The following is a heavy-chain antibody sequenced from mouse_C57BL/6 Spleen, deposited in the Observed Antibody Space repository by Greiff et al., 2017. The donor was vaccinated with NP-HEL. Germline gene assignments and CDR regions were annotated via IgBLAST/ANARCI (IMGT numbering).Heavy chain of an antibody. CDR1: GYTFTSYW. CDR2: IDPSDSYT. D-gene: IGHD1-1*01. V-gene: IGHV1-69*01. Sequence: VQLQQSGAELVMPGASVKLSCKASGYTFTSYWMHWVKQRPGQGLEWIGEIDPSDSYTNYNQKFKGKSTLTVDKSSSTAYMQLSSLTSEDSAVYYGARGRYYGRPYAMDYWGQGTSVTVSS. CDR3: ARGRYYGRPYAMDY. J-gene: IGHJ4*01.